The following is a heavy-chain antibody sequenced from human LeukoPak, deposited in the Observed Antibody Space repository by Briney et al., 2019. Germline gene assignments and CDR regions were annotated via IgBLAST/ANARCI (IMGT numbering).Heavy chain of an antibody. CDR1: GGSISSDY. D-gene: IGHD3-22*01. V-gene: IGHV4-59*08. Sequence: TSETLSLTCTVSGGSISSDYWSWIRQPPGKGLEWIGYIYDSGSTKYSPSLKSRVIISVDTSKNQFSLRLSSVTAADTAVYYCARLESGVLGDPYYYDSSGYYYRGYFDYWGQGTLVTVSS. CDR2: IYDSGST. CDR3: ARLESGVLGDPYYYDSSGYYYRGYFDY. J-gene: IGHJ4*02.